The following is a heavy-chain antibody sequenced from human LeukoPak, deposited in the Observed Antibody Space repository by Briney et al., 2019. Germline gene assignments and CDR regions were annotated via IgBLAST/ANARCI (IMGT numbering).Heavy chain of an antibody. Sequence: PGGSLRLSCAASGFTFDDYGMSWVRQAPGKGLEWVSGINWNGGSTGYADSVKGRFTISRDNAKNSLYLQMNSLRAEDTALYYCARDDNWNYLDYYYYMDVWGKGTTVTVSS. J-gene: IGHJ6*03. CDR1: GFTFDDYG. D-gene: IGHD1-7*01. V-gene: IGHV3-20*04. CDR2: INWNGGST. CDR3: ARDDNWNYLDYYYYMDV.